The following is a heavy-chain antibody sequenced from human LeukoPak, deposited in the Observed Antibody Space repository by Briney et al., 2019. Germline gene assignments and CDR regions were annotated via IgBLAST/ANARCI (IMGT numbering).Heavy chain of an antibody. CDR3: ARHCQECPDDY. V-gene: IGHV1-69*06. Sequence: SVKVSCKASGGTFSSYAISWVRQAPGQGLEWMGGIIPIFGTANYAQKFQGRVTITADKSTSTAYLELSSLRSEDTAVYYCARHCQECPDDYWGQGTLVTVSS. CDR1: GGTFSSYA. CDR2: IIPIFGTA. D-gene: IGHD3-3*01. J-gene: IGHJ4*02.